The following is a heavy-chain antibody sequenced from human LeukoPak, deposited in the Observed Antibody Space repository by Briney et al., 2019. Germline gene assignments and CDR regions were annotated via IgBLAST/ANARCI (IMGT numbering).Heavy chain of an antibody. J-gene: IGHJ4*02. CDR2: ISYDGSNK. Sequence: GGSLRLSCAASGFTFSSYAMHWVRQAPGKGLEWVAVISYDGSNKYYADSVKGRFTISRDNSKNTLYLQMNSLRAEDTAVYYCASNSGSHPDWGQGTLVTVSS. D-gene: IGHD6-19*01. V-gene: IGHV3-30-3*02. CDR3: ASNSGSHPD. CDR1: GFTFSSYA.